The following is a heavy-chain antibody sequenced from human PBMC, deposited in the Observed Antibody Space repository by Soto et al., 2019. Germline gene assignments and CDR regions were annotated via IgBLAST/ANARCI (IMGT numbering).Heavy chain of an antibody. CDR2: ISSSGSTI. Sequence: GGSLRLSCAASGFTFSSYEMNWVRQAPGKGLEWVSYISSSGSTIYYADSVKGRFTISRDNAKNSLYLQMNSLRAEDTAVYYCARVPDVGYFDYWGQGTLVTVSS. CDR1: GFTFSSYE. V-gene: IGHV3-48*03. CDR3: ARVPDVGYFDY. D-gene: IGHD1-26*01. J-gene: IGHJ4*02.